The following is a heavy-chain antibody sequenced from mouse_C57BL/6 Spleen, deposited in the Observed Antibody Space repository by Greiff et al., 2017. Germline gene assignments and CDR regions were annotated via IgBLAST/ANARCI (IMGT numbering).Heavy chain of an antibody. Sequence: VQLQQSGPELVKPGASVKISCKASGYTFTDYYMNWVKQSHGKSLEWIGDINPNNGGTSYNQKFKGKATLTVDKSSSTAYMELRSLTSEDSAVYYCARNDYDRFAYWGQGTLVTVSA. CDR1: GYTFTDYY. D-gene: IGHD2-4*01. CDR3: ARNDYDRFAY. J-gene: IGHJ3*01. CDR2: INPNNGGT. V-gene: IGHV1-26*01.